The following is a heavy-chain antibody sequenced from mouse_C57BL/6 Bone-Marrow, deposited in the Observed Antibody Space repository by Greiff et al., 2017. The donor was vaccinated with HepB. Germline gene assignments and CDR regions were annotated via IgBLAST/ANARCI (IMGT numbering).Heavy chain of an antibody. CDR2: ISSGSSTI. J-gene: IGHJ3*01. V-gene: IGHV5-17*01. CDR3: ARGYYSNSWFAY. D-gene: IGHD2-5*01. CDR1: GFTFSDYG. Sequence: DVQLQESGGGLVKPGGSLKLSCAASGFTFSDYGMHWVRQAPEKGLEWVAYISSGSSTIYYADTVKGRFTISRDNAKNTLFLQMTSLRSEDTAMYYCARGYYSNSWFAYWGQGTLVTVSA.